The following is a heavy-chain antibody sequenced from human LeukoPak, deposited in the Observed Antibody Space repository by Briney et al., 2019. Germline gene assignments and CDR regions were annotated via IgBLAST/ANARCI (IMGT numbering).Heavy chain of an antibody. D-gene: IGHD2-15*01. Sequence: PGGSLRLSCAASGFTFSSYEMNWVRQAPGKGLEWVAFIRYDGSNKYYADSVKGRFTISRDNSKNTLYLQMNRLRPEDAAVYYCAKAPVTTCRGAFCYPFDYWGLGTLVTVSS. J-gene: IGHJ4*02. CDR1: GFTFSSYE. V-gene: IGHV3-30*02. CDR2: IRYDGSNK. CDR3: AKAPVTTCRGAFCYPFDY.